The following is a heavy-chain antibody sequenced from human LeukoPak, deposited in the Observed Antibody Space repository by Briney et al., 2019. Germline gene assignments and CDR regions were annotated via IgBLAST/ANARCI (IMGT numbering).Heavy chain of an antibody. CDR2: ISGSGGST. J-gene: IGHJ4*02. D-gene: IGHD2-15*01. CDR1: GFTFSSYA. CDR3: AKGSRLYYFDY. Sequence: GGSLRLPCAASGFTFSSYAMSWVRQAPGKGLEWVSAISGSGGSTYYADSVEGRFTISRDNSKNTLYLQMNSLRAEDTAVYYCAKGSRLYYFDYWGQGTLVTVSS. V-gene: IGHV3-23*01.